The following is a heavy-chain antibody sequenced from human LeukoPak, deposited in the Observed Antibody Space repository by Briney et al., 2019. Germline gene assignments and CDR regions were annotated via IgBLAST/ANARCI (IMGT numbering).Heavy chain of an antibody. CDR3: ARHGSVSSGALV. J-gene: IGHJ4*02. Sequence: SETLSLTCTVSGGSISSYYWSWILQPPGKGLVWIGYIFYSGSSNYNPSLKSRVTISVDTSKNQFSLNLSSVTAADTAVYYCARHGSVSSGALVWGQGTLVTVSS. CDR1: GGSISSYY. V-gene: IGHV4-59*08. D-gene: IGHD3-22*01. CDR2: IFYSGSS.